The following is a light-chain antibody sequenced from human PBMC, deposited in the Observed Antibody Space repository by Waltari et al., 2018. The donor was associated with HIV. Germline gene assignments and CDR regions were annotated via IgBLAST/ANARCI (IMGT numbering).Light chain of an antibody. CDR2: AAS. CDR3: QQYKSYPLT. V-gene: IGKV1-16*01. CDR1: QDIDDF. J-gene: IGKJ4*01. Sequence: DIQMTQSPSSLSASVGDSVTITCRASQDIDDFLTWFQHKPGKAPKSLIYAASFLQSGVPSRFRGRGSGTDFTLTSDNLQPEDFATYYCQQYKSYPLTVGGGTKVEMK.